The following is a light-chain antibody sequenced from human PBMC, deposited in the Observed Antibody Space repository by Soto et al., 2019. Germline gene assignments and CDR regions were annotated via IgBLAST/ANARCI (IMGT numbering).Light chain of an antibody. Sequence: QSALTQPASVSGSPGQSITISCTGTSSDVGNYNLVSWYQQHPGKAPNLMIYEGSKWPSGVSNRFSGSKSGNTASLTISGLQAEDEADYYCCSYAGSSTYGFGSGTKVTVL. CDR1: SSDVGNYNL. CDR3: CSYAGSSTYG. J-gene: IGLJ1*01. V-gene: IGLV2-23*01. CDR2: EGS.